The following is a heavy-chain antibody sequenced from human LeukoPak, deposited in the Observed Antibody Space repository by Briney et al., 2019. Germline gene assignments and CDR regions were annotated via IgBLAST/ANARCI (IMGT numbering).Heavy chain of an antibody. J-gene: IGHJ4*02. V-gene: IGHV1-8*02. CDR2: INPNSGNT. Sequence: GASVKVSCKASGYTFTSYDINWVRQATGQGLEWMGWINPNSGNTGYAHKFQGRVTMTRDTSISTAYMELSRLRSDDAAVYYCARGQYSSGCFDYWGQGTLVTVSS. CDR1: GYTFTSYD. CDR3: ARGQYSSGCFDY. D-gene: IGHD6-19*01.